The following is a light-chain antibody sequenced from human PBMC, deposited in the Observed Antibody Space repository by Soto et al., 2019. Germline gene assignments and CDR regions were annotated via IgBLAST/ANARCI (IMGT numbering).Light chain of an antibody. Sequence: EIVLTQSPATLSLSPGDTATLSCRASQSVSSYLAWYQQKPGQAPRLLIYDASNRATGIPARFSGSGSGTDFTLTIGSLEPEDFAVYYCQQRSNWPRTFGQGPKVEIK. CDR2: DAS. CDR1: QSVSSY. CDR3: QQRSNWPRT. V-gene: IGKV3-11*01. J-gene: IGKJ2*01.